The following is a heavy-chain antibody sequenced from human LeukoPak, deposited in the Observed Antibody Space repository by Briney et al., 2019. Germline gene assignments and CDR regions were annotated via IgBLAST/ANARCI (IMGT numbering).Heavy chain of an antibody. Sequence: SGGPLRLSCAASDFSFSTYWMNWVRQAPGKGLEWVANINGDGRDTYYVGSVRGRFTISRDNADNSLYLQMNSLRGDDTAVYYCARGVSSAIDWWGQGTLVTVSS. CDR2: INGDGRDT. CDR1: DFSFSTYW. CDR3: ARGVSSAIDW. D-gene: IGHD3-22*01. J-gene: IGHJ4*02. V-gene: IGHV3-7*01.